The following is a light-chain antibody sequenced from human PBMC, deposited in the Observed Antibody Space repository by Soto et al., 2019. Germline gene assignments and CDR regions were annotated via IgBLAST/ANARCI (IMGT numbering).Light chain of an antibody. Sequence: QSALTQPASVSGSPGQSITISCTGSSSDVGSYNFVSWHPQHPGKAPKLMIYEGSKRPSGVSNRFSGSKSGNTASLTISGLQAEDEADYYCCSYAGSSTWVFGGGTQLTVL. CDR1: SSDVGSYNF. J-gene: IGLJ3*02. V-gene: IGLV2-23*01. CDR3: CSYAGSSTWV. CDR2: EGS.